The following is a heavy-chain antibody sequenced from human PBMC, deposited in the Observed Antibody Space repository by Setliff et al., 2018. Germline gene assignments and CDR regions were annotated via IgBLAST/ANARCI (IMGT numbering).Heavy chain of an antibody. J-gene: IGHJ6*03. V-gene: IGHV1-2*02. Sequence: ASVKVSCKASGYTFTDYYIHWVRQAPGQGLEWMGWINPNSGGTNPAQRFQGRVTMTRDTSITTAYMELSSLRSEDTAVFYCARDREQLVPTTRVFLSYFMDVWGKGTTVTVSS. CDR2: INPNSGGT. CDR3: ARDREQLVPTTRVFLSYFMDV. D-gene: IGHD6-6*01. CDR1: GYTFTDYY.